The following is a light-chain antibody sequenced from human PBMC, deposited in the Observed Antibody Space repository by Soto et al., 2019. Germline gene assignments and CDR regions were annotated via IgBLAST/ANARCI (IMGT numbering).Light chain of an antibody. J-gene: IGLJ2*01. CDR1: TTDVGSSNY. CDR2: DVS. Sequence: QSVLTQPASVSGSPGQSITISCTGTTTDVGSSNYVSWYKQHPGKAPKLMIYDVSNRPSGVSNRFSGSKSGNTASLTISGLQAEDEADYYCSSYTTTSTWVFGGGTKVTVL. V-gene: IGLV2-14*01. CDR3: SSYTTTSTWV.